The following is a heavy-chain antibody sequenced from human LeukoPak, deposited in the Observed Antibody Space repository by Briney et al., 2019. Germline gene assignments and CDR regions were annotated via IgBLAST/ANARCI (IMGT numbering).Heavy chain of an antibody. Sequence: SQTLSLTCTVSSGSISSGSYYWSWIRQPAGKGLEWIGRIYTSGSTNYNPSLKSRVTISVDTSKNQFSLKLSSVTAADTAVYYCARDWADCSGGSCYHNWFDPWGQGTLVTVSS. CDR2: IYTSGST. CDR3: ARDWADCSGGSCYHNWFDP. CDR1: SGSISSGSYY. J-gene: IGHJ5*02. D-gene: IGHD2-15*01. V-gene: IGHV4-61*02.